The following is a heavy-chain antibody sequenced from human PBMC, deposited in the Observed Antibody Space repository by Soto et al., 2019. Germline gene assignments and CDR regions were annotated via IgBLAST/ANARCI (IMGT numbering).Heavy chain of an antibody. CDR2: INHSGST. V-gene: IGHV4-34*01. CDR3: ARGKFGFSYYYYYYLDV. CDR1: DGSFSDYY. Sequence: SETLSLTCAVYDGSFSDYYWTWIRQSPGKGLEWIGEINHSGSTSHKSSLKSRVTISIDTSKNQFSLKLTSVTASDTAVYYCARGKFGFSYYYYYYLDVWGKGTTVTVSS. J-gene: IGHJ6*03. D-gene: IGHD2-21*01.